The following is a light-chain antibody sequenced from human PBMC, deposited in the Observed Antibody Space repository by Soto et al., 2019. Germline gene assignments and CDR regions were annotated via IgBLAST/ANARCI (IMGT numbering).Light chain of an antibody. V-gene: IGKV3-15*01. CDR3: QQYNRWPFP. Sequence: EIVMTQSPGTLSVSPGEGATLSCRANQPVSSHLAWYQHKPGQAPRLLIHAPSTRAPGVPVRFSGSGSGTEFTLTISSLQSEDFAVYYCQQYNRWPFPFGQGTKLEIK. CDR1: QPVSSH. J-gene: IGKJ2*01. CDR2: APS.